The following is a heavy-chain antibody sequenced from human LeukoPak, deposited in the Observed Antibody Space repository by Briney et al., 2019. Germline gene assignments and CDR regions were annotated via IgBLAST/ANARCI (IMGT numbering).Heavy chain of an antibody. D-gene: IGHD5-18*01. CDR3: ARDPPGYSYGYSDFDY. CDR1: GYTLTELS. CDR2: FDPEDGET. J-gene: IGHJ4*02. V-gene: IGHV1-24*01. Sequence: ASVKVSCKVSGYTLTELSMHWVRQAPGKGPEWMGGFDPEDGETIYAQKFQGRVTMTRDTSTSTVYMELSSLRSEDTAVYYCARDPPGYSYGYSDFDYWGQGTLVTVSS.